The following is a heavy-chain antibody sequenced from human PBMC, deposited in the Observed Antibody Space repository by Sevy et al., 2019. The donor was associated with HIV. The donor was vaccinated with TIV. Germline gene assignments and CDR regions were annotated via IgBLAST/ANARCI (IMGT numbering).Heavy chain of an antibody. Sequence: GGSLRLSCAASGFTFSNYAMGWVRQAPGKGPEWVSTISTSSSSTYYADSVKGRFTISRDNSKNTLSLQMNSLRADDTAAYDCATDPDDVHYYDSSGSLFDNWGQGTLVTVSS. J-gene: IGHJ4*02. D-gene: IGHD3-22*01. V-gene: IGHV3-23*01. CDR3: ATDPDDVHYYDSSGSLFDN. CDR2: ISTSSSST. CDR1: GFTFSNYA.